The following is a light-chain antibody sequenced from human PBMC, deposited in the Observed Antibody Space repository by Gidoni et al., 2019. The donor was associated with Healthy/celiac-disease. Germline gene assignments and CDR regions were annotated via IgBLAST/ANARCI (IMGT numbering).Light chain of an antibody. CDR1: QSVLYSSNNKNY. CDR3: QQYYSLYT. V-gene: IGKV4-1*01. Sequence: DIVMTQSPDSLAVSLGERATINCKSSQSVLYSSNNKNYLAWYQQKPGQPPKLLIYWASTRESGVPDRFSGSGSGTDFTLTISSLQAGDVAVYYCQQYYSLYTFGQGTKLEIK. J-gene: IGKJ2*01. CDR2: WAS.